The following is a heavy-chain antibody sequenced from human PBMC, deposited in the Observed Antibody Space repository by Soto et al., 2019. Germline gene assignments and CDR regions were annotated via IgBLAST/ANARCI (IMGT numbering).Heavy chain of an antibody. V-gene: IGHV4-59*01. CDR2: IYDSGSP. CDR1: GGSINNYY. J-gene: IGHJ4*02. D-gene: IGHD6-13*01. Sequence: PSETLALTCTVSGGSINNYYWSWIRQPPGKGLEWVGYIYDSGSPTYNPYLKSRVTMSVATAMNQFSLELSSVTTADTALYYCARVRAGYSISGYDYLGQGALLTVSS. CDR3: ARVRAGYSISGYDY.